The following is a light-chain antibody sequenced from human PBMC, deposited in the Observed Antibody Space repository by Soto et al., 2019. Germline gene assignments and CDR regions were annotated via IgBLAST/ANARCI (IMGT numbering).Light chain of an antibody. CDR1: SSDVGGYNY. J-gene: IGLJ2*01. CDR3: SSYTSSSTLDVV. V-gene: IGLV2-14*01. CDR2: EVS. Sequence: QYVLTQPASVSGSPGQSITISCTGTSSDVGGYNYVSWYQQHPGKAPKLMIYEVSNRPSGVSNRFSGSKSGNTASLTISGLQAEDEADYYCSSYTSSSTLDVVFGGGTKLTVL.